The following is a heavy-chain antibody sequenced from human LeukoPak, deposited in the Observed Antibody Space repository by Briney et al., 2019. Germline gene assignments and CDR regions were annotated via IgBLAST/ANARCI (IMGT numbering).Heavy chain of an antibody. D-gene: IGHD1-1*01. V-gene: IGHV1-18*04. Sequence: ASVKVSCKASGYTFTGPYIHWMRQAPGQGLEWMGWISAYNGNTNYAQKLQGRVTMTTDTSTSTAYMELRSLRSDDTAVYYCARDRENWNYWGQGTLVTVSS. CDR2: ISAYNGNT. J-gene: IGHJ4*02. CDR3: ARDRENWNY. CDR1: GYTFTGPY.